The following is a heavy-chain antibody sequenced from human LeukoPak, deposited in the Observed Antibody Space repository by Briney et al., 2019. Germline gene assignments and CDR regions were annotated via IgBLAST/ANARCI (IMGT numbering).Heavy chain of an antibody. CDR2: MNPNSGNT. V-gene: IGHV1-8*01. Sequence: ASVKVSCKASGYTFTSYDINWVRQATGQGLEWTGWMNPNSGNTGYAQKFQGRVTMTRNTSISTAYMELSSLRSEDTAVYYCASSGVYSSSWYGVNYWGQGTLVTVSS. D-gene: IGHD6-13*01. CDR3: ASSGVYSSSWYGVNY. CDR1: GYTFTSYD. J-gene: IGHJ4*02.